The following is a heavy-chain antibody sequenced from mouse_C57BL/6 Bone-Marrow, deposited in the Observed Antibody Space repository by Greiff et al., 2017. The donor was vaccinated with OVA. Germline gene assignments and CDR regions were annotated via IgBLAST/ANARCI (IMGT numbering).Heavy chain of an antibody. D-gene: IGHD2-3*01. CDR2: INPSNGGT. CDR1: GYTFTSYW. CDR3: ARERKNGYWSGY. Sequence: QVQLQQPGPELVKPGASVKLSCKASGYTFTSYWLHWVKQRPGQGLEWIGNINPSNGGTNYNEKFKSKATLTVDKSSSTAYMQLSSLTSEDSAVYYCARERKNGYWSGYWGQGTTLTVSS. J-gene: IGHJ2*01. V-gene: IGHV1-53*01.